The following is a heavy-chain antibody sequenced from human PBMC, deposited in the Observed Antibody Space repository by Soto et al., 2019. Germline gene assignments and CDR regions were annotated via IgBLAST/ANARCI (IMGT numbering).Heavy chain of an antibody. Sequence: QVQLVESGGGLVKPGGSLRLSCAASGFTFSDYYMSWIRQAPGKGLEWVSYISSSGSTIYYADSVKGRFTISRDNAKNSLYLQMNSLRAEDTAVYYCARDQVVPAAMSYYYYYGMDVWGQGTTVTVSS. CDR2: ISSSGSTI. CDR1: GFTFSDYY. J-gene: IGHJ6*02. D-gene: IGHD2-2*01. CDR3: ARDQVVPAAMSYYYYYGMDV. V-gene: IGHV3-11*01.